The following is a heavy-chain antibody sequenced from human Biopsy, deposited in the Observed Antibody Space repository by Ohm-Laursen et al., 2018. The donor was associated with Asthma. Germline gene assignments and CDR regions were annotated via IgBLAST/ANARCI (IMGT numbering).Heavy chain of an antibody. V-gene: IGHV3-11*06. CDR3: ARDRHGVDSAMGPGDY. Sequence: SLRLSCAASGFTFSDSYMSWIRQAPGKGLEWISYIGSTRLYTNSADSVKGRFSISRDNAKNSLYLHMNSLRVEDTAVYYCARDRHGVDSAMGPGDYWGQGTLVSVSS. CDR2: IGSTRLYT. D-gene: IGHD5-18*01. J-gene: IGHJ4*02. CDR1: GFTFSDSY.